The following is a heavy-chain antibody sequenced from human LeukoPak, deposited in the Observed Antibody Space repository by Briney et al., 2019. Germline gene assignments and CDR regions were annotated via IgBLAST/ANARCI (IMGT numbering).Heavy chain of an antibody. V-gene: IGHV1-8*02. CDR2: MNPNSGNT. J-gene: IGHJ4*02. CDR1: GYTFTSYG. CDR3: AGEEERGVTVAGTAFDY. D-gene: IGHD6-19*01. Sequence: GASVKVSCKASGYTFTSYGISWVRQAPGQGLEWMGWMNPNSGNTGYAQKFQGRVTMTRNTSISTAYMELSSLRSEDTAVYYCAGEEERGVTVAGTAFDYWGQGTLVTVSS.